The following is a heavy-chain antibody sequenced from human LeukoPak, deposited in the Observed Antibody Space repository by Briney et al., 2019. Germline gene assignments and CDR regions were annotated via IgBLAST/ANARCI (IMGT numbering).Heavy chain of an antibody. V-gene: IGHV3-33*01. Sequence: GRSLRLSCAASGFTFSSYGMHWVRQAPGKGLEWVAVIWYDGSNKYYADSVKGRLTISRDNSENTLYLQMNSLRAEDTAVYYCARDLTEYSSSWYYFDYWGQGTLVTVSS. J-gene: IGHJ4*02. D-gene: IGHD6-13*01. CDR2: IWYDGSNK. CDR3: ARDLTEYSSSWYYFDY. CDR1: GFTFSSYG.